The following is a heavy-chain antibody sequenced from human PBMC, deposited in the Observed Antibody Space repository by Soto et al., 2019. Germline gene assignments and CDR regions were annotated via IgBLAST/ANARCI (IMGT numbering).Heavy chain of an antibody. CDR1: GYTFTSYA. CDR2: INAGNGNT. J-gene: IGHJ5*02. Sequence: GASVKVSCKASGYTFTSYAMHWVRQAPGQRLEWMGWINAGNGNTKYSQKFQGRVTITRDTSASTAYMELSSLRSEDTAVYYCARDRFTMVRGLFNWFDPWGQGTLVTVSS. CDR3: ARDRFTMVRGLFNWFDP. D-gene: IGHD3-10*01. V-gene: IGHV1-3*01.